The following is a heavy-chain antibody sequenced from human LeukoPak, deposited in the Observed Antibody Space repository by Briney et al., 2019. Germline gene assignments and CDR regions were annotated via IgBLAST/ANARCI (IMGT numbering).Heavy chain of an antibody. CDR2: INHSGST. Sequence: KSSETLSLTCAVYGGSFSGYYWSWIRQPPGKGLEWIGEINHSGSTNYNPSLKSRVTISVDTSKSQFSLKLSSVTAADTAVYYCARGALLSSSWYGWFDPWGQGTLVTVSS. CDR1: GGSFSGYY. J-gene: IGHJ5*02. D-gene: IGHD6-13*01. CDR3: ARGALLSSSWYGWFDP. V-gene: IGHV4-34*01.